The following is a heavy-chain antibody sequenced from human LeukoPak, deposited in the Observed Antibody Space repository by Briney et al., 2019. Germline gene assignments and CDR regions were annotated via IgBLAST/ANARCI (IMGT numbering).Heavy chain of an antibody. J-gene: IGHJ6*03. CDR2: INPNSGGT. D-gene: IGHD6-13*01. CDR1: GYTFTGYY. CDR3: AVDIAAAGINYYYYMDV. Sequence: AASVKVSCKASGYTFTGYYMHWVRQAPGQGLEWMGWINPNSGGTNYAQKFQGRVTMTRDTSISTAYMELSRLRSDDTAVYYCAVDIAAAGINYYYYMDVWGKGTTVTVSS. V-gene: IGHV1-2*02.